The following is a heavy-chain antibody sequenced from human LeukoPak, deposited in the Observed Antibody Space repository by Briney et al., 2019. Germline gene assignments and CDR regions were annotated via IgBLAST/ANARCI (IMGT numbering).Heavy chain of an antibody. CDR2: VRDNGGGT. Sequence: GGSLRLSCAASGFSFRSYAMTWVRLPPGKGLEWVSSVRDNGGGTYYADSVKGRFTVSRDNSKNTVFLQMNSLRADDTAVYYCATCRPDSTGCADYWGQGTLVTVSS. V-gene: IGHV3-23*01. CDR1: GFSFRSYA. CDR3: ATCRPDSTGCADY. J-gene: IGHJ4*02. D-gene: IGHD6-19*01.